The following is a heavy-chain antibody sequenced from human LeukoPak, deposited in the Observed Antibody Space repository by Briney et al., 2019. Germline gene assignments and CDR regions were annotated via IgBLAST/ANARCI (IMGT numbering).Heavy chain of an antibody. D-gene: IGHD6-13*01. J-gene: IGHJ4*01. V-gene: IGHV3-66*01. CDR2: IYSGGST. CDR1: GFTVTNDY. CDR3: ATDVRSSPLGF. Sequence: GGSLRLSCAVSGFTVTNDYMNWVRQAPGKGLEWVSIIYSGGSTYYADSVKGRFTISRDSSNNTLFLQMSNLRADDSGLYYCATDVRSSPLGFWAHGTLVTVSS.